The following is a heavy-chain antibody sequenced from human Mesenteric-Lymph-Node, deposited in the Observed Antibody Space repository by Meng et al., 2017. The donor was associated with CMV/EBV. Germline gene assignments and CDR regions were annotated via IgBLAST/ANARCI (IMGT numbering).Heavy chain of an antibody. Sequence: FSLSTSGVGGGWIRQPPGKALEWLALIYWNDDKRYSPSLKSRLTITKDTSKNQVVLTMTNMDPVDTATYYCALTYYDFWSGSYNWFDPWGQGTLVTVSS. CDR2: IYWNDDK. J-gene: IGHJ5*02. V-gene: IGHV2-5*01. CDR3: ALTYYDFWSGSYNWFDP. CDR1: FSLSTSGVG. D-gene: IGHD3-3*01.